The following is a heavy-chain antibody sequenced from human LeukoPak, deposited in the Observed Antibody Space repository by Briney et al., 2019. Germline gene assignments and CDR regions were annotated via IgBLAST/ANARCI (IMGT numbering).Heavy chain of an antibody. J-gene: IGHJ6*03. CDR2: MNPNSGNT. Sequence: ASVKVSCKASGYTFTSYDINWVRQATGQGLEWMGWMNPNSGNTGYAQKFQGRVTMTRNTSISTAYMELSSLRSEDTAVYYCARGPPPFPGIAAAASYYYYYMDVWGKGTTVTISS. D-gene: IGHD6-13*01. CDR3: ARGPPPFPGIAAAASYYYYYMDV. V-gene: IGHV1-8*01. CDR1: GYTFTSYD.